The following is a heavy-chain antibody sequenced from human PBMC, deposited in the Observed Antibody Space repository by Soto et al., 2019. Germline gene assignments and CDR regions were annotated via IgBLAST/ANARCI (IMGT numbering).Heavy chain of an antibody. J-gene: IGHJ4*02. D-gene: IGHD3-10*01. CDR1: GGSISSYY. CDR3: ARGGWVYGLLN. V-gene: IGHV4-59*01. Sequence: PAETLSLTCTVSGGSISSYYRSWVRQPPGKGLEWIGYIYYSGSTNYHPSLKSRVTISVDKSKNQFSLQLSSVTAADTAVYYCARGGWVYGLLNWGQGTLVTVSS. CDR2: IYYSGST.